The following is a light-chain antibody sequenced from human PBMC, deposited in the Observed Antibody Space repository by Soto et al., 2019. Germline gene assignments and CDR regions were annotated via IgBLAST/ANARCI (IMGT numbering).Light chain of an antibody. CDR2: KAS. Sequence: DIQMTQSPSSLSASVGDRVTITCRASQTISSWLAWYQQKPGKAPKLLIYKASTLQGGVPSRFSGSGSGTDFTLTINSLQPEDLATYYCQQLNSYPITFGQGTRLEIK. J-gene: IGKJ5*01. CDR3: QQLNSYPIT. V-gene: IGKV1-5*03. CDR1: QTISSW.